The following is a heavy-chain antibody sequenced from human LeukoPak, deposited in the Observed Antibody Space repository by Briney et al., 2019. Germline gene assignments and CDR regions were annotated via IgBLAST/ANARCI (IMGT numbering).Heavy chain of an antibody. V-gene: IGHV3-23*01. CDR3: ANDCSGGSCYPRRGNDAFDI. J-gene: IGHJ3*02. Sequence: RPGGSLRLSCAASGFTFSSYAMSWVRQAPGKGLEWVSAISGSGGSTYYADSVKGRFTISRDNSKNTLYLQMNSLRAEDTVVYYCANDCSGGSCYPRRGNDAFDIWGQGTMVTVSS. D-gene: IGHD2-15*01. CDR1: GFTFSSYA. CDR2: ISGSGGST.